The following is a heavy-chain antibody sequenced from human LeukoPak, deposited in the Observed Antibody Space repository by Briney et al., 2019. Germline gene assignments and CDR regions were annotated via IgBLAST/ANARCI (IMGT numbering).Heavy chain of an antibody. D-gene: IGHD4-17*01. V-gene: IGHV1-2*02. CDR3: ARGRTVTTSPADY. CDR2: INPNSGGT. J-gene: IGHJ4*02. Sequence: GASVTVSCKASGYTFTGYYMHWVRQAPAQGLEWMGWINPNSGGTNYAQKFQGRVTMTRDTSISTAYMELSRLRSDDTAVYYCARGRTVTTSPADYWGQGTLVTVSS. CDR1: GYTFTGYY.